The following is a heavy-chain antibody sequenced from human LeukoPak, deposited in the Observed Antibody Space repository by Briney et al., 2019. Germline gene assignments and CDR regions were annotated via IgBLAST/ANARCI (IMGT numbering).Heavy chain of an antibody. J-gene: IGHJ6*02. D-gene: IGHD3-3*01. CDR3: ASGGGITIFGVVIMKDYYYGMDV. Sequence: SETLSLTCAVYGGSFSGYYWSWIRQPPGKGLEWIGEINHSGSTNYNPSLKSRVTISVDTSKNQFSLKLGSVTAADTAVYYCASGGGITIFGVVIMKDYYYGMDVWGQGTTVTVSS. CDR2: INHSGST. V-gene: IGHV4-34*01. CDR1: GGSFSGYY.